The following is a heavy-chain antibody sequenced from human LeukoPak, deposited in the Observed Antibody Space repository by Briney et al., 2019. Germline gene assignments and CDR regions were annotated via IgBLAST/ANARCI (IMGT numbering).Heavy chain of an antibody. CDR2: ISGSVGTT. CDR3: AKLHVTGQIAAAGHY. D-gene: IGHD6-13*01. CDR1: GFTFSSYS. J-gene: IGHJ4*02. V-gene: IGHV3-23*01. Sequence: GGSLRLSCAASGFTFSSYSMSWVRQAPEKGLEWVSAISGSVGTTYYADSVKGRFTISRGNSKNTVFLQMSSLRAEDTAVYYCAKLHVTGQIAAAGHYWGQGTLVTVSS.